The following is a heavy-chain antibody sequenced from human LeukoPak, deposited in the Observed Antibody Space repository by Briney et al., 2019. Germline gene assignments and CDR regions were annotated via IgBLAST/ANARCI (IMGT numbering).Heavy chain of an antibody. CDR2: ISAYNGNA. CDR1: GYTFTSYG. J-gene: IGHJ4*02. CDR3: ARVGAVIAAGIDGAETLSRRAALDY. Sequence: PGASVKVSCKASGYTFTSYGISWVRQAPGQGLEWMGWISAYNGNANYAQKLQGRVTMTTDTSTSTAYMELRSLRSDDTAVYYCARVGAVIAAGIDGAETLSRRAALDYWGQGTLVTVSS. V-gene: IGHV1-18*01. D-gene: IGHD6-13*01.